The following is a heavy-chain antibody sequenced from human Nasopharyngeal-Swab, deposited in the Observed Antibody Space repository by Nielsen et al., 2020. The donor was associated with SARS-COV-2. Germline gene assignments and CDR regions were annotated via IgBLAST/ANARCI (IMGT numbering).Heavy chain of an antibody. V-gene: IGHV3-48*04. Sequence: GESLKISCAASGFTFSSYSMNWVRQAPGKGLEWVSYISSSSSTIYYADSVKGRFTISRDNAKNSLYLQMNSLRAEDTAVYYCARGQPSRYSYGVYYYYYYMDVWGKGTTVTVSS. CDR2: ISSSSSTI. CDR3: ARGQPSRYSYGVYYYYYYMDV. D-gene: IGHD5-18*01. J-gene: IGHJ6*03. CDR1: GFTFSSYS.